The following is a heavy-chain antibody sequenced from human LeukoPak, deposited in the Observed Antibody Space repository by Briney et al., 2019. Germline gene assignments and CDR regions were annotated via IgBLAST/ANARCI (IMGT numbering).Heavy chain of an antibody. D-gene: IGHD5-18*01. CDR3: ARDGYTYGRIYY. V-gene: IGHV1-18*01. CDR1: GYIFTTYG. Sequence: EASVKVSCKASGYIFTTYGISGVRQAPGQGLEWMGWISAKNGSTKYVQKFQGKFTMTTDTSTNKAYMELRSLRSDDTAVYYCARDGYTYGRIYYWGQGTVVTVSS. CDR2: ISAKNGST. J-gene: IGHJ4*02.